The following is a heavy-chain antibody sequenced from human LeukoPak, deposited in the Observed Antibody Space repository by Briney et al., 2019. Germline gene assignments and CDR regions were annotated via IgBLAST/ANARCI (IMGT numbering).Heavy chain of an antibody. D-gene: IGHD3-10*01. CDR1: GFTFSSYS. Sequence: GGSLRPSCAASGFTFSSYSMHWVRQAPGKGLEYVSAISSNGGSTYYANSVKGRFIISRDNSKNTLYLQMGSLRAEDMAVYYCARGGAYYGSGSYYLDYWGQGTLVTVSS. J-gene: IGHJ4*02. CDR3: ARGGAYYGSGSYYLDY. V-gene: IGHV3-64*01. CDR2: ISSNGGST.